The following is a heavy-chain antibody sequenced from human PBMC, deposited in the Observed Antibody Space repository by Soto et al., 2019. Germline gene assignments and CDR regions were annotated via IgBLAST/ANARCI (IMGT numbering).Heavy chain of an antibody. V-gene: IGHV5-10-1*01. J-gene: IGHJ4*02. CDR1: GYSFTSYW. D-gene: IGHD2-15*01. Sequence: EVQLVQSGAEVKKPGESLRISCKGSGYSFTSYWINWVRQMPGKGLEWMGSIDASDSYANYSPSFQGHVTISADKSINTAYLQWSSLKASDTAMFYCARRGDRSEYWGQGTLVSVSS. CDR2: IDASDSYA. CDR3: ARRGDRSEY.